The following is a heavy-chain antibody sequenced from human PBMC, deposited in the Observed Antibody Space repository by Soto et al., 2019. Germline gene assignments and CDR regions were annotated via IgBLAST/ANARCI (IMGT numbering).Heavy chain of an antibody. CDR1: VYSFTSYW. CDR2: IDPSDSYT. CDR3: ARGYCSGGSCYYGMDV. V-gene: IGHV5-10-1*01. D-gene: IGHD2-15*01. J-gene: IGHJ6*02. Sequence: GESLKISCKGSVYSFTSYWISWVRQVPGKGLEWMGRIDPSDSYTNYSPSFQGHVTISADKSISTAYLQWSSLKASDTAMYYCARGYCSGGSCYYGMDVWGQGTTVTVSS.